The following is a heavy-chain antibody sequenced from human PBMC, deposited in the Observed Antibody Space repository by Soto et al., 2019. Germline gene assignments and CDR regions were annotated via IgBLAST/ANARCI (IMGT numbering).Heavy chain of an antibody. CDR2: IRSKANSYAT. CDR3: TGGGTGDYNYYYGMDV. V-gene: IGHV3-73*02. CDR1: GFTFSGSA. Sequence: EVQLVESGGGLVQPGGSLKLSCAASGFTFSGSAMHWVRQASGKGLEWVGRIRSKANSYATAYAASVKGRFTISRDDSKKTAYLQMNSLKTEDTAVYCCTGGGTGDYNYYYGMDVWGQGTTVTVSS. D-gene: IGHD3-16*01. J-gene: IGHJ6*02.